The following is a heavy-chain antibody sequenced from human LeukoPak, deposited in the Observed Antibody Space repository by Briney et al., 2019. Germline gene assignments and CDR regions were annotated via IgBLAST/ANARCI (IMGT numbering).Heavy chain of an antibody. J-gene: IGHJ4*02. V-gene: IGHV4-59*12. CDR3: VGDPASLSNYY. D-gene: IGHD1-1*01. CDR1: GGSISSYY. Sequence: SETLSLTCTVSGGSISSYYWSWIRQPPGKGLEWIGYIYYSGSTNYNPSLKSRVTISVDTSKNQFSLKLSSVTAADTAVYYCVGDPASLSNYYWGQGTLVTVSS. CDR2: IYYSGST.